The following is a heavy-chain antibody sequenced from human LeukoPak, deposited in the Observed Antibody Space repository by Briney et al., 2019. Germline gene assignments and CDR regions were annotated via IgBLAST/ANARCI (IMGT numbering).Heavy chain of an antibody. J-gene: IGHJ3*02. Sequence: GGSLRLSCAASGLTVSANCMSWVRQTPGQGLEWVSSIYSDGDTYYTNSVKGRFTISRDNYKNRVYLQMNILTSEDMARYYCASGPFTRIVGSFDIWGPGTLVTVSS. V-gene: IGHV3-53*01. D-gene: IGHD3-22*01. CDR1: GLTVSANC. CDR2: IYSDGDT. CDR3: ASGPFTRIVGSFDI.